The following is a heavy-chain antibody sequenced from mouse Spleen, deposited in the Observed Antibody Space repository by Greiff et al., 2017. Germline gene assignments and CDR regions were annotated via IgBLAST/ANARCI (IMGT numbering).Heavy chain of an antibody. CDR3: ARDYLFDY. Sequence: VQLKQSGPELVKPGASVKISCKASGYSFTGYYMNWVKQSPEKSLEWIGEINPSTGGTTYNQKFKAKATLTVDKSSSTAYMQLKSLTSEDSAVYYCARDYLFDYWGQGTTLTVSS. CDR1: GYSFTGYY. J-gene: IGHJ2*01. V-gene: IGHV1-42*01. CDR2: INPSTGGT. D-gene: IGHD1-1*02.